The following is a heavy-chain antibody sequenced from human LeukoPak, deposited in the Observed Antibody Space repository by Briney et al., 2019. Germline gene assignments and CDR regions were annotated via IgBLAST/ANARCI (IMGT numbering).Heavy chain of an antibody. CDR3: ARGYGLMGERGWFDP. V-gene: IGHV3-48*04. D-gene: IGHD3-16*01. Sequence: TGGSLRLSCAASGFTFSSYSMNWVRQAPGKGLEWVSYISSSSTIYYADSVKGRFTISRDNAKNSLYLQMNSLRAEDTAVYYCARGYGLMGERGWFDPWGQGTLVTVSS. CDR2: ISSSSTI. J-gene: IGHJ5*02. CDR1: GFTFSSYS.